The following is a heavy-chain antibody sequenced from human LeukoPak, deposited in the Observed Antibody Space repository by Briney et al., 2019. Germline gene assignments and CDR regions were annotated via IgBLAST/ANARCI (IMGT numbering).Heavy chain of an antibody. D-gene: IGHD1-26*01. CDR3: ARDHSLGGSFHYFDY. J-gene: IGHJ4*02. CDR2: IYYSGST. Sequence: SETLSLTCTVSGGSISSYYWSWIRQPPGKGLEWIGYIYYSGSTNYNPSLKSRVTISVDKSKNQFSLKLSSVTAADTAVYYCARDHSLGGSFHYFDYWGQGTLVTVSS. V-gene: IGHV4-59*12. CDR1: GGSISSYY.